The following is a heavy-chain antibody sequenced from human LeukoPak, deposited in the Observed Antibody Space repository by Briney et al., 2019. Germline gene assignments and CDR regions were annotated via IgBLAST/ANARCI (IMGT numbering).Heavy chain of an antibody. CDR2: INHSGST. Sequence: SETLSLTCAVYGGSFSGYYWSWIRQPPGKGLEWIGEINHSGSTNYNPSLKSRVTISVDTSKNQFSLKLSSVTAADTAVYYCARLSKDTVVLPAAMAHYFDYWGQGTLVTVSS. CDR1: GGSFSGYY. D-gene: IGHD2-2*01. V-gene: IGHV4-34*01. CDR3: ARLSKDTVVLPAAMAHYFDY. J-gene: IGHJ4*02.